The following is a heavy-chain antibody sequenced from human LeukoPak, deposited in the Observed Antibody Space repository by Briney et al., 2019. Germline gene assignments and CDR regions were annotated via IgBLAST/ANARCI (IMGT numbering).Heavy chain of an antibody. J-gene: IGHJ4*02. CDR2: ISSSSSYI. Sequence: GGSLRLSCAASGFTFSSYSTNWVRQAPGKGLEWISSISSSSSYIYYADSVKGRFTISRDNAKNSLYLQMNSLRAEDTAVYYCARDYDFWSGYSHFDYWGQGTLVTVSS. D-gene: IGHD3-3*01. CDR3: ARDYDFWSGYSHFDY. V-gene: IGHV3-21*01. CDR1: GFTFSSYS.